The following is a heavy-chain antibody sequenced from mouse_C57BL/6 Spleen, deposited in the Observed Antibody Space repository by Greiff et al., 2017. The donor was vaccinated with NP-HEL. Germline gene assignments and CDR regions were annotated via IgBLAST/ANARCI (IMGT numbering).Heavy chain of an antibody. D-gene: IGHD4-1*01. J-gene: IGHJ2*01. Sequence: VQLQQSGPELVKPGASVKISCKASGYTFTDYYMNWVKQSHGKSLEWIGDINPNNGGTSYNQKFKGKATLTVDKSSSTAYMELRSLTSEDSAVYYCAREAGTPYFDYWGQGTTLTVSS. CDR2: INPNNGGT. CDR1: GYTFTDYY. CDR3: AREAGTPYFDY. V-gene: IGHV1-26*01.